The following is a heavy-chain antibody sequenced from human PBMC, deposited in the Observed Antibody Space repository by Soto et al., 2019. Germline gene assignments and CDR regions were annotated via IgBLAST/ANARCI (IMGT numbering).Heavy chain of an antibody. J-gene: IGHJ4*02. Sequence: QVQLVQSGAEVKKPGASVKVSCKASGYTFTSYDINWVRQATGQGLEWMGWMNPNSGNTGYAQKFQGRVTMNRNTSIRTAYMELSSRRSEDTAVYYCARGRQVVVVAATNAYWGQATLVTVSS. CDR1: GYTFTSYD. V-gene: IGHV1-8*01. D-gene: IGHD2-15*01. CDR3: ARGRQVVVVAATNAY. CDR2: MNPNSGNT.